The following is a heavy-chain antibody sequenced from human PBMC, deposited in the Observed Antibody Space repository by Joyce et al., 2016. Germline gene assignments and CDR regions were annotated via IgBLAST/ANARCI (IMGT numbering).Heavy chain of an antibody. CDR3: ARDIHYYNSSGYYWGAFDI. V-gene: IGHV1-18*01. J-gene: IGHJ3*02. CDR1: GYIFTTYG. D-gene: IGHD3-22*01. CDR2: ISAHHGNT. Sequence: QVQLVQSGSEVKKPGASVEVSCKASGYIFTTYGISWVRQAPGKGFEWMGWISAHHGNTKYAQKFQGRVTMTIDTSTSTAYMELESLRYDDTAVYYCARDIHYYNSSGYYWGAFDIWGQGTMVSVSS.